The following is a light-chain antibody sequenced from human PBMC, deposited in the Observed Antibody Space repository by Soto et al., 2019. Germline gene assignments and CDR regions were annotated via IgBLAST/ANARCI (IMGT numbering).Light chain of an antibody. CDR2: DVS. Sequence: VLTQPRSVSGSPGQSVTISCTGTSSDVGAYNYVSWYQQHPGKAPKFMIYDVSKRPSGVPDRFSGSKSGNTASLTISGLQAEDEADYYCCSYAGTYSYVFGTGTKVT. V-gene: IGLV2-11*01. CDR3: CSYAGTYSYV. CDR1: SSDVGAYNY. J-gene: IGLJ1*01.